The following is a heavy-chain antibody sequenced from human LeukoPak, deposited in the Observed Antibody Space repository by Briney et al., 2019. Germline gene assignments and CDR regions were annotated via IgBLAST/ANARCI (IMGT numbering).Heavy chain of an antibody. J-gene: IGHJ5*02. D-gene: IGHD6-6*01. CDR1: GFTFSSYG. V-gene: IGHV3-30*18. CDR3: AKSASRGPSSGFDP. Sequence: GRSLRLSCAASGFTFSSYGMHWVRQAPGKGLEWVAVISYDGSNKYYADSVKGRFTISRDNSKNTLYLQMNSLRAEATVVYYCAKSASRGPSSGFDPWGQGTLVTVSS. CDR2: ISYDGSNK.